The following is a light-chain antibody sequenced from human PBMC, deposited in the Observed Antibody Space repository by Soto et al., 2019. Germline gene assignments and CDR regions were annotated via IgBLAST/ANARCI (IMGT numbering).Light chain of an antibody. CDR2: KDS. CDR1: ALPKQY. Sequence: SYELTQPPSVSVSPGQTARITCSGDALPKQYAYWYQQKPGQAPVLVIYKDSERPSGIPERFSGSSSGTTVTLTISGVQAEDEADYYCQSADSSGTIGEVVFGGGTKLTVL. V-gene: IGLV3-25*03. CDR3: QSADSSGTIGEVV. J-gene: IGLJ2*01.